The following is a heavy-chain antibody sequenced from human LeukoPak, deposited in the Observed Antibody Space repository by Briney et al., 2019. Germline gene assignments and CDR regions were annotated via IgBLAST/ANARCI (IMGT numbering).Heavy chain of an antibody. V-gene: IGHV5-51*01. D-gene: IGHD5-18*01. J-gene: IGHJ3*02. CDR2: IYPGDSDT. Sequence: GESLKISCKGSGYSFTSYWIGWVRQMPGKGLEWMGIIYPGDSDTRYSPSFQGQVTISADKSISTAYLQWSSLKASDTAMYYCARVQVVYDTAMVSDAFDIWGQGTMVTVSS. CDR3: ARVQVVYDTAMVSDAFDI. CDR1: GYSFTSYW.